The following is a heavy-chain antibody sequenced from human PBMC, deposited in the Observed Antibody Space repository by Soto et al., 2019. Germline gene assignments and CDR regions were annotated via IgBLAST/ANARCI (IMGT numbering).Heavy chain of an antibody. Sequence: PSETLSLTCAVYGGSFSGYYWSWIRQPPGKGLEWIGEINHSGSTNYSPSLKSRVTISVDTSKNQFSLKLSSVTAADTAVYYCVRTARKVALAPHWVDSWGQGTQVTVSX. CDR1: GGSFSGYY. D-gene: IGHD2-21*02. J-gene: IGHJ5*02. CDR2: INHSGST. V-gene: IGHV4-34*01. CDR3: VRTARKVALAPHWVDS.